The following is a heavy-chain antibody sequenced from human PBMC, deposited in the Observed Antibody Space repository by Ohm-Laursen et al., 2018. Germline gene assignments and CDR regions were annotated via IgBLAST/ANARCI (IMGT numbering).Heavy chain of an antibody. CDR1: GFTVSSNY. J-gene: IGHJ2*01. V-gene: IGHV3-66*01. CDR2: IYSGGST. CDR3: ARTTQYGEFIPWYFDL. Sequence: SLRLSCTASGFTVSSNYMSWVRQAPGKGLEWVSVIYSGGSTYYADSVKGRFTISRDNSKSTLYLQMNSLRAEDTALYYCARTTQYGEFIPWYFDLWGRGTLVTVSS. D-gene: IGHD4-17*01.